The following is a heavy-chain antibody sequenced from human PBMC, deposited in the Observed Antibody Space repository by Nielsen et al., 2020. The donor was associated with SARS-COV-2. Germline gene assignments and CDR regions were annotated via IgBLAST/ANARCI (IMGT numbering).Heavy chain of an antibody. J-gene: IGHJ4*02. V-gene: IGHV3-21*01. CDR2: ISSSSSYI. CDR1: GFTFSSYS. D-gene: IGHD6-19*01. Sequence: GVLKISCAASGFTFSSYSMNWVRQAPGKGLEWVSSISSSSSYIYYADSVKGRFTISRDNAKNSLYLQMNSLRAEDTAVYYCARAHSSGWTYFDYWGQGTLVTVSS. CDR3: ARAHSSGWTYFDY.